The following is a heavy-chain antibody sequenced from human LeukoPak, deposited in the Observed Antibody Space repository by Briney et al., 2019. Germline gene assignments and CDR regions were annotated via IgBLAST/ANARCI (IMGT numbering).Heavy chain of an antibody. Sequence: GGSLRLSCAASGFTFSSYWMIWVRQAPGKGLEWVANIKQDGSEKYYVDSVKGRFTISRDNAKNSLYLQMNSLRAEDTAVYYCARDDCSSISCYHNWFDPWGQGTLVTVSS. J-gene: IGHJ5*02. D-gene: IGHD2-2*01. CDR3: ARDDCSSISCYHNWFDP. V-gene: IGHV3-7*01. CDR1: GFTFSSYW. CDR2: IKQDGSEK.